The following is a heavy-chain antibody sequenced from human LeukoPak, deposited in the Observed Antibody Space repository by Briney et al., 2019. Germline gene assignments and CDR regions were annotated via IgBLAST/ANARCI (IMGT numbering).Heavy chain of an antibody. CDR3: ARINGDYLIDY. Sequence: LETLSLTCAVSIYSISSGYYWGWIRQPPGKGLEWIGSIHHSGSTYYNPSLKSRVTISVDTSNNQFSLKLTSVTAADTALYYCARINGDYLIDYWGQGTLVTVSS. V-gene: IGHV4-38-2*01. J-gene: IGHJ4*02. D-gene: IGHD4-17*01. CDR1: IYSISSGYY. CDR2: IHHSGST.